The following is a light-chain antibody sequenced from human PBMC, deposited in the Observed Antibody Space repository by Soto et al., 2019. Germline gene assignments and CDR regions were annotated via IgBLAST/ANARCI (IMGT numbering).Light chain of an antibody. CDR2: EVS. CDR3: NSYAGSNNWV. Sequence: QSALTQPSSVSGSPGQSITISCTGTSSDVGGYNYVSWYQQHPGQAPKLMIYEVSKRPSGVPDRFSCSKSGNTASLTVSWLQAEDEADYYCNSYAGSNNWVFGGGTKLTVL. V-gene: IGLV2-8*01. J-gene: IGLJ3*02. CDR1: SSDVGGYNY.